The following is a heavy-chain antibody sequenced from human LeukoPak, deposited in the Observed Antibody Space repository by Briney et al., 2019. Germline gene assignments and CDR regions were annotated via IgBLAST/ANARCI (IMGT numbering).Heavy chain of an antibody. Sequence: SGGSLRLSCAASGFTVSSNYMSWIRQAPGKGLEWVSVIYSGGSTYYADSVKGRFTISRDNSKNTLYLQMNSLRAEDTAVYYCARVLDPAFDIWGQGTMVTASS. CDR2: IYSGGST. CDR1: GFTVSSNY. J-gene: IGHJ3*02. CDR3: ARVLDPAFDI. D-gene: IGHD2-2*02. V-gene: IGHV3-53*01.